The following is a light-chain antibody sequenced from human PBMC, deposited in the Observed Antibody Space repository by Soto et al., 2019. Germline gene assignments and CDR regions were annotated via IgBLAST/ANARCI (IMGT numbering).Light chain of an antibody. V-gene: IGKV1-5*01. J-gene: IGKJ2*01. Sequence: DIPMTQSPSTLSASVGDRVTITFRASQSISSWLAWYQQKPGKAPKLLIYDASSLESGVPSRFSGSGSGTEFTLTISSLQPDDFATYYCQQYNSYSYTFGQGTKLEI. CDR1: QSISSW. CDR2: DAS. CDR3: QQYNSYSYT.